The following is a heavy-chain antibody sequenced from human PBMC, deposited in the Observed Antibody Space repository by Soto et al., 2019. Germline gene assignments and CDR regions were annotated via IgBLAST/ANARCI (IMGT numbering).Heavy chain of an antibody. D-gene: IGHD2-2*01. Sequence: SETLCLTCTVSGGSISSGDYYWSWIRQPPGKGLEWIGYIYYSGSTYYNPSLKSRVTISVDTSKNQFSLKLSSVTAADTAVYYCARDFIPVVVVPAAHYYYYGMDVWGQGTTVT. CDR3: ARDFIPVVVVPAAHYYYYGMDV. CDR1: GGSISSGDYY. V-gene: IGHV4-30-4*01. CDR2: IYYSGST. J-gene: IGHJ6*02.